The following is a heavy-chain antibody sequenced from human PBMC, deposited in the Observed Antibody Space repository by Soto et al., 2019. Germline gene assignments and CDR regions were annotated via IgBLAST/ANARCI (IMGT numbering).Heavy chain of an antibody. CDR3: AKGATHYYYYGMDV. CDR1: GFTFSSYA. J-gene: IGHJ6*02. V-gene: IGHV3-23*01. Sequence: GGSLRLSCAASGFTFSSYAMSWVRQAPGKGLEWVSAISGSGGSTYYADSVKGRFTISRDNSKNTLYLQMSSLRAEDTAVYYCAKGATHYYYYGMDVWGQGTTVTVS. CDR2: ISGSGGST.